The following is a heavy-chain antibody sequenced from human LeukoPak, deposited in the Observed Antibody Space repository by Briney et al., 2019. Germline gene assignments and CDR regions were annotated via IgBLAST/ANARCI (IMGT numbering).Heavy chain of an antibody. D-gene: IGHD4-17*01. CDR3: ARRAGEYSHPYDY. V-gene: IGHV3-53*01. J-gene: IGHJ4*02. Sequence: VGSLRLSCAASGFTFDDYAMHWVRQAPGKGLEWVSFIYSGGNTHYSDSVKGRFTISRDNSKNTLSLQMNSLRAEDTAVYYCARRAGEYSHPYDYWGQGTLVTVSS. CDR1: GFTFDDYA. CDR2: IYSGGNT.